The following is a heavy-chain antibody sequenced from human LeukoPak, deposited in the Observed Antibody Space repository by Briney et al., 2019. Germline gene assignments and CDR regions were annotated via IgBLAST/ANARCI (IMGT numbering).Heavy chain of an antibody. Sequence: SETLSLTCTVSGGSISSGSYYWSWIRQPAGKGLEWIGRIYTSGSTNYNPTLKSRDTISVDTSKNQFSLKLSSVTAADTAVYYCARDCGSTSCYWAQNYWGQGTLVTVSS. V-gene: IGHV4-61*02. CDR3: ARDCGSTSCYWAQNY. D-gene: IGHD2-2*01. J-gene: IGHJ4*02. CDR2: IYTSGST. CDR1: GGSISSGSYY.